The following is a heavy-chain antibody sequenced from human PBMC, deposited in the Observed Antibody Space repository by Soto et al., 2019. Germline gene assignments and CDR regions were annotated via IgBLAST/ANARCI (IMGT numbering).Heavy chain of an antibody. D-gene: IGHD6-19*01. CDR3: AKAPHYSTGWTRGDY. Sequence: GGSLRLSCAASGFTFSTYGMHWVRQAPGKGLEWVAVISYDGNYIQYADSVKGRFTISRDNSKNTLYLQMNSLRAEDTAVYYCAKAPHYSTGWTRGDYWGQGTQVTVSS. CDR1: GFTFSTYG. V-gene: IGHV3-30*18. J-gene: IGHJ4*02. CDR2: ISYDGNYI.